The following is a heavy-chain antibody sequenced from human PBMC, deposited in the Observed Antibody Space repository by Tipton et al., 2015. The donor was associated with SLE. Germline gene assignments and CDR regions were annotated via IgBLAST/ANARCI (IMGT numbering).Heavy chain of an antibody. CDR3: ARGYCVSDGCYGRGFFGY. Sequence: TLSLTCTVFGGSISGYYWSWIRQPPGKGLEWIAYGYYSGKTNYNPSLKSRVTISVDTSKNQFSLQMSSVSAADTAVYYCARGYCVSDGCYGRGFFGYRGRGTQVTVSS. J-gene: IGHJ4*01. CDR1: GGSISGYY. D-gene: IGHD2-21*01. CDR2: GYYSGKT. V-gene: IGHV4-59*12.